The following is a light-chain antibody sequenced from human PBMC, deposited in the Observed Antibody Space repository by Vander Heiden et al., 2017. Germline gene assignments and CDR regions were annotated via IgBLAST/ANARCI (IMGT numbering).Light chain of an antibody. CDR3: QQYNRAWT. CDR2: EAS. CDR1: QTISNW. V-gene: IGKV1-5*03. J-gene: IGKJ1*01. Sequence: DIQMTQSPSILSASVGDRVTITCRASQTISNWLAWYQVKPGKAPKLLIREASSLERGVPLRFGGGGSGTDFTLTISRLQPDDFATYCCQQYNRAWTFGQGT.